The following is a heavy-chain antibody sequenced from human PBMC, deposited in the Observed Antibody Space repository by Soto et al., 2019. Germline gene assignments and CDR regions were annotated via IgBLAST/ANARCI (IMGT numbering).Heavy chain of an antibody. V-gene: IGHV1-69*01. Sequence: QVQLVQSGAEVKKPGSSVKVSCKASGGTFSSYAISWVRQAPGQGLEWMGGIIPIFGTANYAQKFQGRVTITADESTSTAYMELSSLRAEDTAVYYCARTKVSQWYVVYYGMDVWGQGTTVTVSS. CDR1: GGTFSSYA. D-gene: IGHD2-15*01. CDR3: ARTKVSQWYVVYYGMDV. CDR2: IIPIFGTA. J-gene: IGHJ6*02.